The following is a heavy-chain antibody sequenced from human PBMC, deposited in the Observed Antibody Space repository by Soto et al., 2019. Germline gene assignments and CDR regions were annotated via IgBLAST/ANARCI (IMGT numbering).Heavy chain of an antibody. CDR2: IRGSGGST. V-gene: IGHV3-23*01. Sequence: EVQLLESGGGLVQPGGSLRLSCAASGFTFSSNAMSWVRQAPGKGLEWVSGIRGSGGSTYYADSVKDRFTISRDNSKNTLYLQMNSLRAEDTALYYCAKGNRFGTYYAYDFDYGGKGILVTVSS. J-gene: IGHJ4*02. D-gene: IGHD3-10*01. CDR1: GFTFSSNA. CDR3: AKGNRFGTYYAYDFDY.